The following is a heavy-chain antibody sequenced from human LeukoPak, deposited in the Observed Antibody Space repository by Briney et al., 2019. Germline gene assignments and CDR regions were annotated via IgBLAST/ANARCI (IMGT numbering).Heavy chain of an antibody. V-gene: IGHV1-18*01. CDR2: ISAYNGDT. D-gene: IGHD1-26*01. CDR1: GYTLTSYG. CDR3: ARDSVGATPDAFDI. Sequence: ASVKVSCKASGYTLTSYGISWVRQAPGQGLERMRWISAYNGDTNYAQKLQGRVTMTTDTSTSTAYMELRSLRSDDTAVYYCARDSVGATPDAFDIWGQGTMVTVSS. J-gene: IGHJ3*02.